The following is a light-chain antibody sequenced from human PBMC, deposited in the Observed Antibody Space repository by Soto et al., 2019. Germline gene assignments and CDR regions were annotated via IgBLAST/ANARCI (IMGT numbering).Light chain of an antibody. V-gene: IGKV1-12*01. CDR3: QQTTSFPLP. Sequence: DIQMTQSPSFVSASVGDRVTITCRASQGISSCLAWYQDIPGRAPKLLIHAASSLESAVPSRFRGSGSVTDFTLIISSLQPEDFATYYCQQTTSFPLPFGGGTKVEIK. CDR2: AAS. CDR1: QGISSC. J-gene: IGKJ4*01.